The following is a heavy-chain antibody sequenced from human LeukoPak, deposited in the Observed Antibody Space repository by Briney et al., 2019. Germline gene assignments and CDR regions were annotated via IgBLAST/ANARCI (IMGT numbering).Heavy chain of an antibody. CDR1: GFTFSSYS. CDR2: ISISSTYI. V-gene: IGHV3-21*01. J-gene: IGHJ4*02. CDR3: ARDPYFMQSGDY. Sequence: GGSLRLSCAASGFTFSSYSMDWVRQAPGKGLEWVSSISISSTYIYYADSVKGRFTISRDNAKNSLYLQMKSLRAEDTAVYYYARDPYFMQSGDYWGQGTLVTVSS. D-gene: IGHD2-21*01.